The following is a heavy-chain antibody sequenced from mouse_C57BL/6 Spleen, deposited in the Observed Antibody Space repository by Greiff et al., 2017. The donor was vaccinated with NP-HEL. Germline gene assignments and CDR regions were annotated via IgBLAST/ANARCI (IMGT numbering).Heavy chain of an antibody. V-gene: IGHV7-1*01. CDR2: SRNKANDYTT. J-gene: IGHJ2*01. D-gene: IGHD2-3*01. CDR3: ARDAPDGYYGY. Sequence: EVKLVESGGGLVQSGRSLRLSCATSGFTFSDFYMEWVRQAPGKGLEWIAASRNKANDYTTEYSASVKGRFIVSRDTSQSILYLQMNALRAEDTAIYYCARDAPDGYYGYWGQGTTLTVSS. CDR1: GFTFSDFY.